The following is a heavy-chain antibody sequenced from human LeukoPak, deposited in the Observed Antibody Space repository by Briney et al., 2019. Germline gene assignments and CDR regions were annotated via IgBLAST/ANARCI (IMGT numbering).Heavy chain of an antibody. D-gene: IGHD6-19*01. CDR1: GGSFSGYY. J-gene: IGHJ4*02. V-gene: IGHV4-59*08. Sequence: PSETLSLTCAVYGGSFSGYYWSWIRQPPGKGLEWIGYMYYSGITDYNPSLKSRVTISVDTSKNQFSLKLSSVTAADTAVYYCARRVAVAGNYYFDYWGQGTLVTVSA. CDR2: MYYSGIT. CDR3: ARRVAVAGNYYFDY.